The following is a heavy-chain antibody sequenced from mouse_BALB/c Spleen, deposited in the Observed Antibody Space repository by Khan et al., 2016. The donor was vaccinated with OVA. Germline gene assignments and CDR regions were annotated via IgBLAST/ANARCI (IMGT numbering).Heavy chain of an antibody. D-gene: IGHD1-1*01. Sequence: EVQLVESGPGLVKPSQSLSLTCTVTGYSITSGYAWNWIRQFPGNKLEWTGYISYSGGTSYNPSLKSRISITRDTSKNQFFLQLNSVTTEDTATCYSARGNYNGYYFDYWGQGTTLTVSA. CDR1: GYSITSGYA. J-gene: IGHJ2*01. CDR3: ARGNYNGYYFDY. V-gene: IGHV3-2*02. CDR2: ISYSGGT.